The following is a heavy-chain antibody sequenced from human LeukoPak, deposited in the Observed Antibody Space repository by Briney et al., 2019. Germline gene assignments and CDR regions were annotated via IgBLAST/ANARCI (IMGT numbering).Heavy chain of an antibody. CDR2: ISSSSATM. Sequence: GGSLRLSCAASGFTFSSSEVNWVRQAPGKGPEWVSYISSSSATMYYADSVKGRFTISRDNAKISLYLQMNSLRAEDTAVYYCAKDLHGEVPDYFDCWGQGSLVTVSS. J-gene: IGHJ4*02. D-gene: IGHD3-3*01. V-gene: IGHV3-48*03. CDR3: AKDLHGEVPDYFDC. CDR1: GFTFSSSE.